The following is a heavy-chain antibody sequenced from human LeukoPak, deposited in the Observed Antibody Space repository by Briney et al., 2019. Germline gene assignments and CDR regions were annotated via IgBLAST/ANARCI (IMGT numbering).Heavy chain of an antibody. CDR3: AKDRTSTWSWDY. CDR1: GFTFSSYG. Sequence: SGGSLRLSCAASGFTFSSYGMHWVRQAPGRGLEWVAIILSDGNDKYYADSVKGRFTISRDNSKDTLDLQMNSLRAEDTAVYYCAKDRTSTWSWDYWGQGTLVVVSS. V-gene: IGHV3-30*19. CDR2: ILSDGNDK. D-gene: IGHD6-13*01. J-gene: IGHJ4*02.